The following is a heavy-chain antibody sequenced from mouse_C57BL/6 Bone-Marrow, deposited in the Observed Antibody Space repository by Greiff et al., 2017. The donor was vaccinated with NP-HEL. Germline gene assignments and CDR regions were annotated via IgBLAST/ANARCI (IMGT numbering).Heavy chain of an antibody. J-gene: IGHJ3*01. D-gene: IGHD1-1*01. CDR2: IDPGSGYT. V-gene: IGHV14-3*01. CDR3: ARSPRLRCGFSD. Sequence: EVQLQQSVAELVRPGASVKLSCTASGFTFKNTCMHWVKQRPGQGLEWIGRIDPGSGYTKYDQKFKGKATITADTSSNTAYLQLSSLTSEDSAIYYCARSPRLRCGFSDRGQGTLVTVSA. CDR1: GFTFKNTC.